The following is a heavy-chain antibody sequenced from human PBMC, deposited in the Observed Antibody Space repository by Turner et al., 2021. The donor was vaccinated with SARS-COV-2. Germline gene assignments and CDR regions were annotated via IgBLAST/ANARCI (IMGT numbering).Heavy chain of an antibody. CDR3: ARDRIIWDRGVYYYYGMDV. CDR1: GFTFSNYA. CDR2: ISYDGSNK. V-gene: IGHV3-30-3*01. D-gene: IGHD1-26*01. Sequence: QVQLVESGGGVVQPGRSLSLSCAASGFTFSNYAMHWVRQAPGKGLEWVAVISYDGSNKYYADSVKGRFTISRDNSKNTLYLQMNSLRAEDTAVYYCARDRIIWDRGVYYYYGMDVWGQGTTVTVSS. J-gene: IGHJ6*02.